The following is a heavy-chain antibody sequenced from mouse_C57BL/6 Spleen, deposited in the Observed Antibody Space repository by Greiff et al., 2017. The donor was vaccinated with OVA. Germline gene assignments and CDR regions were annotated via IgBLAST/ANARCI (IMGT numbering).Heavy chain of an antibody. CDR1: GYAFSSYW. D-gene: IGHD2-3*01. CDR3: ARCDDGSRFAWFAY. V-gene: IGHV1-80*01. J-gene: IGHJ3*01. Sequence: QVHVKQSGAELVKPGASVKISCKASGYAFSSYWMNWVKQRPGKGLEWIGQIYPGDGDTNYNGKFKGKATLTADKSSSTAYMQLSSLTSEDSAVYFCARCDDGSRFAWFAYWGQGTLVTVSA. CDR2: IYPGDGDT.